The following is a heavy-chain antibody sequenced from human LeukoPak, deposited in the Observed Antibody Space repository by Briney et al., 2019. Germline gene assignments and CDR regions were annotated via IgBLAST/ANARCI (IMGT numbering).Heavy chain of an antibody. Sequence: PGGSLRLSCAASGFTFSSYGMNWVRQAPGKGLEWVSGIGVGGTTYYADSVKGRFTISRDTSKSTLSLQMNSLRAEDTAVYYCAKPQGYYDCWGQGTLVTVSS. CDR1: GFTFSSYG. J-gene: IGHJ4*02. D-gene: IGHD3-22*01. CDR2: IGVGGTT. V-gene: IGHV3-23*01. CDR3: AKPQGYYDC.